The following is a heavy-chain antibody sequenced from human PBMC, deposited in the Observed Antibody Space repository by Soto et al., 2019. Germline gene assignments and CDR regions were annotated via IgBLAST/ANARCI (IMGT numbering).Heavy chain of an antibody. D-gene: IGHD3-22*01. Sequence: SETLSLTCTVSGGSISSYYWSWIRQPAGKGLEWIGRIYTRGNTNYNPSLKSRATMSIDTSKNRFSLKLNSVTAADAAVYYCARVVHYYDSSGYFDYWGQGTLVTVSS. V-gene: IGHV4-4*07. CDR3: ARVVHYYDSSGYFDY. CDR1: GGSISSYY. J-gene: IGHJ4*02. CDR2: IYTRGNT.